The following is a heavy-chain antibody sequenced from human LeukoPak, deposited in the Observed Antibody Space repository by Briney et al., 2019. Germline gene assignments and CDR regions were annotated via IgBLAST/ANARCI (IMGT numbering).Heavy chain of an antibody. V-gene: IGHV3-30*02. D-gene: IGHD2-21*01. Sequence: GGSLRLSCAASGFTFSSYGMHWVRQAPGKGLEWVAFIRYDGSNKYYADSVKGRFTISRDNAKNSLYLQMNSLRAEDTAVYYCARLVARYFDYWGQGTLVTVSS. CDR3: ARLVARYFDY. CDR2: IRYDGSNK. J-gene: IGHJ4*02. CDR1: GFTFSSYG.